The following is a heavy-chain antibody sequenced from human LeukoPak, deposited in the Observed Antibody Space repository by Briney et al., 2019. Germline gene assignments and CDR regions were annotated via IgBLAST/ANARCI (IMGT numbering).Heavy chain of an antibody. D-gene: IGHD3-9*01. J-gene: IGHJ4*02. CDR3: AKGRERTDWYNFDY. V-gene: IGHV3-23*01. CDR1: GXIFSSYA. CDR2: ISRSDGST. Sequence: GESLKISCAASGXIFSSYAMSWVRQAPGKGLEWVSTISRSDGSTYYADSVKGRFTIPRDNSKNTLFLQMNSLEVEDTAVYYCAKGRERTDWYNFDYWGQGTLVTVSS.